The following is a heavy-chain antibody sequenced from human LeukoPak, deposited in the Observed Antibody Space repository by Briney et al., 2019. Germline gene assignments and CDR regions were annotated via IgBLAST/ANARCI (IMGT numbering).Heavy chain of an antibody. CDR3: ASEFGGAFDI. Sequence: ASVKVSCKASGYTFTSYYIHWVRQAPGQGLEWMGIINPSGGRTSYAQKFQDKITMTTDMSTSTVYMELSSLRSEDTAVYYCASEFGGAFDIWGQGTMVTVSS. V-gene: IGHV1-46*01. D-gene: IGHD2-15*01. J-gene: IGHJ3*02. CDR2: INPSGGRT. CDR1: GYTFTSYY.